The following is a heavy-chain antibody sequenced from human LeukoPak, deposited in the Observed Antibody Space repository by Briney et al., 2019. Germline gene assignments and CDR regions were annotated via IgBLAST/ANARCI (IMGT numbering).Heavy chain of an antibody. J-gene: IGHJ4*02. V-gene: IGHV4-59*01. CDR1: GGSISSYY. D-gene: IGHD4-17*01. CDR2: IYYSGST. CDR3: ARERAVTTYYYFDY. Sequence: SETLSLTCTVSGGSISSYYWSWLRQPPGKGLEWIGYIYYSGSTNYNPSLKSRVTISGDTSKNQFSLKLSSVTAADTAVYYCARERAVTTYYYFDYWGQGTLVTVSS.